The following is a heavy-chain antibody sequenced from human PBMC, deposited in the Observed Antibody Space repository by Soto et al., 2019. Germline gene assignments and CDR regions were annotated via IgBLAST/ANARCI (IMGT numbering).Heavy chain of an antibody. Sequence: PSETLSLTCAGYGGCFSNYYWNWIRQSPGKGLEWLGEINPSGSTNYNPSLKSRVTISVDTSKNQFSLKLTAVTAADTAVYYCARVLPWGSYSYSSFYGVDVWGQGTTVTVSS. V-gene: IGHV4-34*01. D-gene: IGHD3-16*02. CDR2: INPSGST. CDR3: ARVLPWGSYSYSSFYGVDV. CDR1: GGCFSNYY. J-gene: IGHJ6*02.